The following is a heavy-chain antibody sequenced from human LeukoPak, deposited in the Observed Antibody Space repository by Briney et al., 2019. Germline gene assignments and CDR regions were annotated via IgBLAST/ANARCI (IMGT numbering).Heavy chain of an antibody. CDR3: ATMVRGVIPWFDP. CDR2: IYHSGST. V-gene: IGHV4-4*02. D-gene: IGHD3-10*01. CDR1: AGSISSSNW. Sequence: SETLSLTCAVSAGSISSSNWWSWVRQPPGKGLEWVGEIYHSGSTNYNPSLKSRVTISVDKSKNQFSLKLSSVTAADTAVYYCATMVRGVIPWFDPWGQGTLVTVSS. J-gene: IGHJ5*02.